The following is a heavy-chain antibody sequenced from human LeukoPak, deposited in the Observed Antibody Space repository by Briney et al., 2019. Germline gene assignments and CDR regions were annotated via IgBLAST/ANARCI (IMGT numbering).Heavy chain of an antibody. CDR2: IYYTGST. V-gene: IGHV4-59*01. J-gene: IGHJ3*02. D-gene: IGHD3-22*01. CDR1: GGSISSYY. CDR3: ARAVYYDSSGYYGLVAFDI. Sequence: PSETLSLTCTVSGGSISSYYWSWIRQPPGKGLEWIGYIYYTGSTNYNPSLKSRVTISVDTSKNQSSLKLSSVTAADTAVYYCARAVYYDSSGYYGLVAFDIWGQGTMVTVPS.